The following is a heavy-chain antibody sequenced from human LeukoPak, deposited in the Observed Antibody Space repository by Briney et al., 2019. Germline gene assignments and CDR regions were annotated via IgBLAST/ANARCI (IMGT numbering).Heavy chain of an antibody. Sequence: GESLKISCKGSGYGFSSYWIGWVRQMSGKGLGWMGNIYPGDSDTRYSPSFQGQVTISADKSISTAYLQWSSLKASDTAMYYCARSLGSGSYYNPLDYWGQGTLVTVSS. CDR3: ARSLGSGSYYNPLDY. CDR1: GYGFSSYW. V-gene: IGHV5-51*01. J-gene: IGHJ4*02. CDR2: IYPGDSDT. D-gene: IGHD3-10*01.